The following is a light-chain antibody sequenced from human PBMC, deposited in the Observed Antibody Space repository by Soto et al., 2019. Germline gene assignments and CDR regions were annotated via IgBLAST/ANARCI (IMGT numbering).Light chain of an antibody. CDR3: QSYDSSRSGSV. Sequence: QSVLTQPPSVSGAPGQRVTISCTGSSSNIGAGYDVHWYQQLPGTAPKLLIYGNSNRPSGVPDRFSGSKSGTSASLAITGLQAEDEADYYCQSYDSSRSGSVFGGGTPVTVL. CDR2: GNS. J-gene: IGLJ2*01. V-gene: IGLV1-40*01. CDR1: SSNIGAGYD.